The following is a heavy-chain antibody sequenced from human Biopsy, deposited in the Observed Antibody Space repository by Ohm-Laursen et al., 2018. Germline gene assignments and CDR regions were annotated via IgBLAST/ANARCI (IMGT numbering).Heavy chain of an antibody. CDR2: IIPLFGAP. CDR3: ARLAQIYGDSPFDP. V-gene: IGHV1-69*13. Sequence: VKISCNASGAIFSNYAITWVRQAPGQGLEWMGGIIPLFGAPNYAQKFQGRLTITADESKSTTYMELSSLRSEDTAVYYCARLAQIYGDSPFDPWGQGTLVTVSS. J-gene: IGHJ5*02. CDR1: GAIFSNYA. D-gene: IGHD4-17*01.